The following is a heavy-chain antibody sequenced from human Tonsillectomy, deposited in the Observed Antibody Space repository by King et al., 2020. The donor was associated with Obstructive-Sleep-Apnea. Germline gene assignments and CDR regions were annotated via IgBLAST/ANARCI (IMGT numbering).Heavy chain of an antibody. CDR2: INSDGSST. Sequence: VQLVESGGGLVQPGGSLRLFCAASGFTFSSYCMHWVRQGPGKGLVWVSRINSDGSSTSYADSVKGRFTISRDNAKSTLYLQVNSLRAEDTGVYYCATIPQGWGQGTLVTVSS. J-gene: IGHJ4*02. V-gene: IGHV3-74*01. D-gene: IGHD2-2*02. CDR3: ATIPQG. CDR1: GFTFSSYC.